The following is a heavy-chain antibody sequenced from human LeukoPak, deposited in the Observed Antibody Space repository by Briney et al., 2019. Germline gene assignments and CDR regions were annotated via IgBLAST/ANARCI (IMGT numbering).Heavy chain of an antibody. CDR3: ARVPREPYYYYGMDV. CDR2: ISYDGSNK. V-gene: IGHV3-30*04. J-gene: IGHJ6*02. D-gene: IGHD1-26*01. CDR1: GFTFSSYA. Sequence: GGSLRLSCAASGFTFSSYAMHWVRQAPGKGLEWVAVISYDGSNKYYVDSVKGRFTISRDNSKNTLYLQMNSLRAEDTAVYYCARVPREPYYYYGMDVWGQGTTVTVSS.